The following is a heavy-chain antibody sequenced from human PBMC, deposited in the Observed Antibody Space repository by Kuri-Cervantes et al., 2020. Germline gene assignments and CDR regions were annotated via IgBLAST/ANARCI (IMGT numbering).Heavy chain of an antibody. D-gene: IGHD1-1*01. CDR2: INGDGSDT. V-gene: IGHV3-74*01. CDR1: GFTFRNYW. Sequence: GESLKISCAASGFTFRNYWMHWVRQAPGKGLVWVSDINGDGSDTSHADSVKGRFTISRDNAKNSLYLQMNSLRDEDTAVYYCASAWGGAKGNDVALGFDPWGQGTLVTVSS. J-gene: IGHJ5*02. CDR3: ASAWGGAKGNDVALGFDP.